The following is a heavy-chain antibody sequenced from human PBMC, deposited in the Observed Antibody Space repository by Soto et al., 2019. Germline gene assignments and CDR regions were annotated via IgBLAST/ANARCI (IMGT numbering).Heavy chain of an antibody. CDR1: GGSISSGDYY. D-gene: IGHD3-22*01. CDR2: IYYSGST. CDR3: ASLYYYDSSGYLPDYYYYYGMDV. J-gene: IGHJ6*02. Sequence: SETLSLTCXVSGGSISSGDYYCSWIRQPPGKGLEWTGSIYYSGSTYYNPSLKSRVTISVDTSKNQFSLKLSSVTAADTAVYYCASLYYYDSSGYLPDYYYYYGMDVWGQGTTVTVSS. V-gene: IGHV4-30-4*01.